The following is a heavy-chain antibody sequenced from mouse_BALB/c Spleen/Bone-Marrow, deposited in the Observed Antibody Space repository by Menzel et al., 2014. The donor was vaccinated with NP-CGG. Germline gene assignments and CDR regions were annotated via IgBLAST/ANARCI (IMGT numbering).Heavy chain of an antibody. CDR1: GFTFSSYG. CDR3: ARENYRSHYYFDY. D-gene: IGHD2-14*01. V-gene: IGHV5-6-3*01. J-gene: IGHJ2*01. CDR2: INSNGGST. Sequence: EVHLVESGGGLVQPGGSPKLSCAASGFTFSSYGMSWVRQTPDKRLELVATINSNGGSTYYPDSVKGRFTISRDNAKNTLYLQMSSLKSEDTAMYYCARENYRSHYYFDYWGQGTTLTVSS.